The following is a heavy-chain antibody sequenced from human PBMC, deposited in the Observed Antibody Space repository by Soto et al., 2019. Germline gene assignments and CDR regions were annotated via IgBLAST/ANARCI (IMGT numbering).Heavy chain of an antibody. D-gene: IGHD6-13*01. Sequence: PGESLKISCKGSGYTFTDYWIGWVRQLPGKGLEWMGIIYPGDSDTRYSPSFQGHVTITVDKSTSTAYLQWNTLKASDTAMYYCARNISNFTYYYYAMDVWCQGTPVTVSS. CDR3: ARNISNFTYYYYAMDV. V-gene: IGHV5-51*01. CDR2: IYPGDSDT. CDR1: GYTFTDYW. J-gene: IGHJ6*02.